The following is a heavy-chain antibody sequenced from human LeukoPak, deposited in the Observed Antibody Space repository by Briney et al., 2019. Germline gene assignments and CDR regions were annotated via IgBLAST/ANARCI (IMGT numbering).Heavy chain of an antibody. V-gene: IGHV3-48*02. Sequence: GGSLRLSCVASGFTFSRFGMNWVRQAPGKGLEWISYISSSSSAIYYADSVKGRFTISRDNGKNSLYLQMNSLRDEDTAVYYCAQKGGTDHWGQGTLVTVSS. CDR2: ISSSSSAI. J-gene: IGHJ4*02. CDR1: GFTFSRFG. D-gene: IGHD2-15*01. CDR3: AQKGGTDH.